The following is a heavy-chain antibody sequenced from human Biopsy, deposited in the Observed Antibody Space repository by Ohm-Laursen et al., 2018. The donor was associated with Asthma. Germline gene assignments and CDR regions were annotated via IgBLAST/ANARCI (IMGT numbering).Heavy chain of an antibody. CDR3: VRGSSSWHHGPFHYYYGLDV. J-gene: IGHJ6*02. CDR1: SGSGGYMRSGNYY. Sequence: TLSLTCSLSSGSGGYMRSGNYYWGWNRQPPGKGLEWIGSIYYSGTTYYNPSLESRVTVSADTSKNQFSLKLTSVTAADTAVYYCVRGSSSWHHGPFHYYYGLDVWGQGTTATVSS. CDR2: IYYSGTT. D-gene: IGHD6-13*01. V-gene: IGHV4-39*01.